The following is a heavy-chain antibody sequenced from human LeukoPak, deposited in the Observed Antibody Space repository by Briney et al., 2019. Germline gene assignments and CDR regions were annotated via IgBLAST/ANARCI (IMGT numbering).Heavy chain of an antibody. V-gene: IGHV4-34*01. J-gene: IGHJ4*02. D-gene: IGHD6-6*01. CDR2: INHSGST. CDR1: GGSFSGDY. Sequence: PSETLSLTCAVYGGSFSGDYWSWIRQPPGKGLEWIGEINHSGSTNYNPSLKSRVTISVDTSKNQFSLKLSSVTAADTAVYYCARYSSSESLDYWGQGTLVTVSS. CDR3: ARYSSSESLDY.